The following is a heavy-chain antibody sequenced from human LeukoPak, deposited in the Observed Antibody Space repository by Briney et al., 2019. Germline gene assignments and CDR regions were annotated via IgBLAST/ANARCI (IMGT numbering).Heavy chain of an antibody. CDR2: ISGNGARP. CDR3: ARGRPHGNDY. J-gene: IGHJ4*02. D-gene: IGHD4-23*01. V-gene: IGHV3-23*01. CDR1: DFILSTYA. Sequence: GGSLRLSCTASDFILSTYAMSWVRKAPGKGLEWVSSISGNGARPYYADSVRGRFSISRDNAKNTLYLQMNSLRVEDTAVYYCARGRPHGNDYWGQGTLVTVSS.